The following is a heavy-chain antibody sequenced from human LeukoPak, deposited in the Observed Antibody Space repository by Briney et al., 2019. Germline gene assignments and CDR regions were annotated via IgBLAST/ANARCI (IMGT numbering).Heavy chain of an antibody. CDR3: ARQVAAAAYFDY. D-gene: IGHD6-13*01. CDR1: GFTFSSLA. Sequence: GGSLRLSCAASGFTFSSLAVHWVRQAPGKGLEYVSAISSNGGGTYYANSVKGRFTISRDNSKNTLYLQMGSLRAEDMAVYYCARQVAAAAYFDYWGQGTLVTVSS. V-gene: IGHV3-64*01. CDR2: ISSNGGGT. J-gene: IGHJ4*02.